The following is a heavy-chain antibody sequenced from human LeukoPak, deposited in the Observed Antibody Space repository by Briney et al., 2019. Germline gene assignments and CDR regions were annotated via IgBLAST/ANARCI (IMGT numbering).Heavy chain of an antibody. D-gene: IGHD1-26*01. CDR3: ARQGPSPRVGATLAEFDY. CDR1: GFTFSRYE. CDR2: ISWSGSTI. Sequence: PGGSLRLSCAASGFTFSRYEMNWVRQAQGKGLEWVSYISWSGSTIYYADSVKGRFTISRDNAKNSLYLQMNSLRAEDTAVYYCARQGPSPRVGATLAEFDYWGQGTLVTVSS. J-gene: IGHJ4*02. V-gene: IGHV3-48*03.